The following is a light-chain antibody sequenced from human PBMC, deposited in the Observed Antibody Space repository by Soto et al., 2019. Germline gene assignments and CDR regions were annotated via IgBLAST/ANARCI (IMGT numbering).Light chain of an antibody. V-gene: IGKV3-15*01. CDR1: QSVSSN. J-gene: IGKJ1*01. CDR2: GAS. CDR3: QQYNNWPPM. Sequence: EIVMTQSPATLSVSPGDGATLSCRASQSVSSNVAWYQQKPGQAPRLLISGASTRATGIPARFSGSGSGTEVTLTISSLQSEDSAVYYCQQYNNWPPMFGQGTKVEIK.